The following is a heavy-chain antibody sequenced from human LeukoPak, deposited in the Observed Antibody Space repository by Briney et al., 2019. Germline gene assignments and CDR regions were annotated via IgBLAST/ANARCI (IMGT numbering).Heavy chain of an antibody. J-gene: IGHJ5*02. V-gene: IGHV4-34*01. D-gene: IGHD3-10*01. CDR1: GGSFSGYY. CDR2: INHSGST. Sequence: SETLSLTCAVYGGSFSGYYCSWIRQPPGKGLEWIGEINHSGSTNYNPSLKSRVTISVDTSKNQFSLKLSSVTAADTAVYYCARKARRFRDHTGFDPWGQGNLVTVSS. CDR3: ARKARRFRDHTGFDP.